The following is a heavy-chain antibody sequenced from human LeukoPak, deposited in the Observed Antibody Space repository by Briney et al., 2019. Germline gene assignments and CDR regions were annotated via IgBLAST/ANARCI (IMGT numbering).Heavy chain of an antibody. Sequence: ASVKVSCKVSGNTLSELSMHWVRQAPGKGLEWMGGFDPEEGEPIYAQKFQGRVTMIDDTSTDTAYMEVTNLRSDDTAVYYCATGRPASLLDYWGQGTLVTVSS. J-gene: IGHJ4*02. CDR2: FDPEEGEP. V-gene: IGHV1-24*01. CDR3: ATGRPASLLDY. CDR1: GNTLSELS.